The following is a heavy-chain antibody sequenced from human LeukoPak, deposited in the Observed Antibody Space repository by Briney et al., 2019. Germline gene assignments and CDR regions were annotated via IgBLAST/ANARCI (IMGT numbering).Heavy chain of an antibody. CDR2: IIPIFGTA. CDR3: ARELEGADYFDY. Sequence: SVKVSCKASGGTFSSYAISWVRQAPGQGLEWMGGIIPIFGTANYAQKFQGRVTITADESTSTAYMELSSLRSEDTAVYYCARELEGADYFDYWGQGTLVTVSS. CDR1: GGTFSSYA. D-gene: IGHD1-26*01. V-gene: IGHV1-69*01. J-gene: IGHJ4*02.